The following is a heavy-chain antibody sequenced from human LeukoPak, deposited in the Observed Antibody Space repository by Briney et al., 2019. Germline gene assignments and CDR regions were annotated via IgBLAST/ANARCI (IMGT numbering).Heavy chain of an antibody. CDR3: ARGLDLEGLDY. Sequence: SETLSLTCAVYGGSFSDYNWSWLRQSPERGLEWIGEINDSGRTHYNPSLKSRVTISVDTAKYQFSLSLSSLTAADTAVYYCARGLDLEGLDYWGQGTLVAVSS. CDR2: INDSGRT. J-gene: IGHJ4*02. CDR1: GGSFSDYN. D-gene: IGHD1-1*01. V-gene: IGHV4-34*01.